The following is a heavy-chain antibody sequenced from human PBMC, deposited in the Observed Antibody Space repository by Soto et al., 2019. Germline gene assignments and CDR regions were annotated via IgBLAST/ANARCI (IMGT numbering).Heavy chain of an antibody. Sequence: QVQLVQSGPEVKKPGASVTVSCKTSGYTFTDHGIDWVRQAPGQGLEWVGWVSSYNGNTNYAYNLKDRVIMTTDAATSTADMELRGVRSDDTAVYYCAREVEGSYSPADFWGQGTPVTVSS. CDR2: VSSYNGNT. D-gene: IGHD3-10*01. J-gene: IGHJ4*02. CDR3: AREVEGSYSPADF. CDR1: GYTFTDHG. V-gene: IGHV1-18*01.